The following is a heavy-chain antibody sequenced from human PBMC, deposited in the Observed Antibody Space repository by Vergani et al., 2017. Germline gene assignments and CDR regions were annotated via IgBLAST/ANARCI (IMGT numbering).Heavy chain of an antibody. CDR3: AKDLLLRYNRFDP. V-gene: IGHV3-33*06. Sequence: QVQLVEAGGGVVKPGRSLRLSCEASGVTFNQYGMHWVRQAPGKGLEWEAVTWYDGNNKQYADYVKGRFIISRDNSKITMYLQMDSLRDEDTGVYYCAKDLLLRYNRFDPWGQGTLVTVSS. CDR1: GVTFNQYG. D-gene: IGHD3-9*01. J-gene: IGHJ5*02. CDR2: TWYDGNNK.